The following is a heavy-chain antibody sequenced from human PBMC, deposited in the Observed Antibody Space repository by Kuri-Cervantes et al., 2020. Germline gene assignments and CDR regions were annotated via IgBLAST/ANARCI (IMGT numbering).Heavy chain of an antibody. D-gene: IGHD6-13*01. J-gene: IGHJ4*02. Sequence: LSLTCAASGFTFSSYGMHWVRQAPGKGLEWVAVIWYDGSNKYYADSVKGRFTISRDNSKNTLYLQMNSLRAEDTAVYYCARLKFHGAAGFYYFDYWGQGTLVTVSS. V-gene: IGHV3-33*01. CDR3: ARLKFHGAAGFYYFDY. CDR1: GFTFSSYG. CDR2: IWYDGSNK.